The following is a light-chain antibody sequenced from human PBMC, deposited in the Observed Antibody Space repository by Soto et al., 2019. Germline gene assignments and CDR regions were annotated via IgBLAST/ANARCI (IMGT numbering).Light chain of an antibody. CDR2: GTS. Sequence: EIVMTQSPAILSVSPGERATLSCRASQSVSSNLAWYQQKPGQAPRLLIYGTSTRATGIPARFSGSGSGTEFTLTISSLQSEDFAVYYCQQYNNLYTFGQGTKLEIK. V-gene: IGKV3-15*01. CDR3: QQYNNLYT. J-gene: IGKJ2*01. CDR1: QSVSSN.